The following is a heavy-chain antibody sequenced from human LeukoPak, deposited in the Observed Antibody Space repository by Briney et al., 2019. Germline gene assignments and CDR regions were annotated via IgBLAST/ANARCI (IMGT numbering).Heavy chain of an antibody. CDR3: AREWDALGATSDY. V-gene: IGHV3-30*02. CDR1: GFTFSSYG. J-gene: IGHJ4*02. CDR2: IRYDGSNK. D-gene: IGHD1-26*01. Sequence: GGSLRLSCAASGFTFSSYGMHWVRQAPGKGLEWVAFIRYDGSNKYYADSVKGRFTISRDNSKNTLYLQMNSLRAEDTAVYYCAREWDALGATSDYWGQGTLVTVSS.